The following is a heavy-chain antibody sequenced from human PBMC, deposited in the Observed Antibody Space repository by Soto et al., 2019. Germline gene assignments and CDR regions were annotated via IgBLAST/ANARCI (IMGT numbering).Heavy chain of an antibody. V-gene: IGHV4-34*01. J-gene: IGHJ6*03. CDR1: GGSFSGYY. D-gene: IGHD6-19*01. Sequence: SETLSLTCAVYGGSFSGYYWSWIRQPPGKGLEWIGEINHSGSTNYNPSLKSRVTISVDTSKNQFSLKLSSVTAADTAVYYCARARPGALVAGGNYYYYYYMDVWGKGTTVTVSS. CDR3: ARARPGALVAGGNYYYYYYMDV. CDR2: INHSGST.